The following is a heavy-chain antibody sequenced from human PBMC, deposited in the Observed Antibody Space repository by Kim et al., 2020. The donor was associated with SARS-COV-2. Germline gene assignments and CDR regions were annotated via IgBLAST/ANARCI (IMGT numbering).Heavy chain of an antibody. D-gene: IGHD2-15*01. V-gene: IGHV3-7*01. J-gene: IGHJ5*01. CDR3: ASGLGVAGTHWFDS. Sequence: VGSLKGRFTISRDNAKNSLYLQMDSLTADDTAVYYCASGLGVAGTHWFDSWGQGTLVTFSS.